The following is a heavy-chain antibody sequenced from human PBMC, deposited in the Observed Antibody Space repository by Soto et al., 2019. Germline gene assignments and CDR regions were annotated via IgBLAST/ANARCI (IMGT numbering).Heavy chain of an antibody. Sequence: QVQLVQSGPEVKKPGASVKVSCKASGYTFTNYGVSWVRQTPGQGLEWMGWISTSNGNTNYAQKLQGRVTLTTDTSTSTAYMELRSLISDDTAVYYCASGYDYDYRGQGTLVTVSS. V-gene: IGHV1-18*01. D-gene: IGHD5-12*01. CDR1: GYTFTNYG. CDR2: ISTSNGNT. J-gene: IGHJ4*02. CDR3: ASGYDYDY.